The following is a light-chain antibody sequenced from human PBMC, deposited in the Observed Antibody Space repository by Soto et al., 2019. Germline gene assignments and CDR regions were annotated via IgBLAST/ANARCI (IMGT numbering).Light chain of an antibody. V-gene: IGKV1-6*01. CDR3: LQDYNYHRT. CDR2: AAS. Sequence: ATQMTQSPSSLSASVGDRVSITCRASQGIRNDLGWYQQKPGKAPKLLIYAASSLQSGVPSRFSGSGSGTDFTLTISSLQPEDFATYYCLQDYNYHRTFGQGTKVDI. CDR1: QGIRND. J-gene: IGKJ1*01.